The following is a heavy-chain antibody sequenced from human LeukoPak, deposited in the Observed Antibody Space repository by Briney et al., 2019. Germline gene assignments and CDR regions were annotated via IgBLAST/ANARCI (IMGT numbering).Heavy chain of an antibody. V-gene: IGHV4-4*02. Sequence: PSETLSLTCSVSGDSISSSSWWSWVRQPPGKGLEWIGEISHSGSTNYNPSLKSRVTISVDTSKNQFSLKLSSVTAADTAVYYCASVAIAVAGYFDYWGQGTLVTVSS. CDR1: GDSISSSSW. CDR3: ASVAIAVAGYFDY. CDR2: ISHSGST. J-gene: IGHJ4*02. D-gene: IGHD6-19*01.